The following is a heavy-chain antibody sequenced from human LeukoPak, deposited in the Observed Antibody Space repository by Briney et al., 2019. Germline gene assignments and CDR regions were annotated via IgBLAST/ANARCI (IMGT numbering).Heavy chain of an antibody. V-gene: IGHV3-30-3*01. D-gene: IGHD5-18*01. CDR1: GFTFSSYA. J-gene: IGHJ4*02. CDR2: ISYDGSNK. CDR3: AREWSGYSFDY. Sequence: GGSLRLSCAASGFTFSSYAMHWVRQAPGKGLEWVAVISYDGSNKYYADSVKGRFTVSRDNSKNTVYLQMNSLRAEDTAVYYCAREWSGYSFDYWGQGALVAVSS.